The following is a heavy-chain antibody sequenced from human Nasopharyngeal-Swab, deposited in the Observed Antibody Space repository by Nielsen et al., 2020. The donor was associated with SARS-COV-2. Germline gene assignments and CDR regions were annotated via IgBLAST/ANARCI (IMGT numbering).Heavy chain of an antibody. CDR3: AKDLRGPYFF. CDR2: ISYDGSNK. V-gene: IGHV3-30*18. CDR1: GFTFSSYG. D-gene: IGHD2/OR15-2a*01. J-gene: IGHJ4*02. Sequence: GESLKISCAASGFTFSSYGMHWVRQAPGKGLEWVAVISYDGSNKYYADSVKGRFTISRDNSKNTLSLQMNGLGAEDTAVYYCAKDLRGPYFFWGQGTLVTVSS.